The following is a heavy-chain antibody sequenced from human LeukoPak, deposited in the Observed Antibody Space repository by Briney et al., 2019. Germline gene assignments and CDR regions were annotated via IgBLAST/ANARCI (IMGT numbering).Heavy chain of an antibody. CDR3: TTLYGGSLDY. D-gene: IGHD5-12*01. J-gene: IGHJ4*02. CDR2: ISGSGSTI. V-gene: IGHV3-11*04. Sequence: KAGGSLRLSCAASGFTFSDYYMSRIRQAPGKGLEWVSYISGSGSTIYYADSVKGRFTISRDNAKNSLYLQMNSLRAEDTAVYYCTTLYGGSLDYWGQGTLVTVSS. CDR1: GFTFSDYY.